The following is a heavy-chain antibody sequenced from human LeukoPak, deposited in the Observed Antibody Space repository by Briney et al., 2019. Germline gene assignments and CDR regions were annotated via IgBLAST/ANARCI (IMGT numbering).Heavy chain of an antibody. CDR1: GGSISSYY. Sequence: SETLSLNCTVSGGSISSYYWSWIRQPAGKGLEWIGRIYSSGSTNYNPSLKSRVTMSVDTSKNQFSLKLSSVTAADTAVYYCARGERYDYWSDYPGYFDYWGQGTMVTVSS. CDR2: IYSSGST. D-gene: IGHD3/OR15-3a*01. CDR3: ARGERYDYWSDYPGYFDY. J-gene: IGHJ4*01. V-gene: IGHV4-4*07.